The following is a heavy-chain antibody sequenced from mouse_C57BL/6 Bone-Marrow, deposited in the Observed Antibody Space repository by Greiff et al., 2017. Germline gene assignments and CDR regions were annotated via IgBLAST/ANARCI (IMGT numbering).Heavy chain of an antibody. CDR3: ARYGVYYYGSSYFDY. Sequence: VQLQQSGPELVKPGASVKISCKASGYAFSGSWMNWVKQRPGKGLEWIGRIYPGAGDTNYNGKFKGKATLTADKSSSTAYIQHCSLTSEQSAVYFCARYGVYYYGSSYFDYWGQGTTLTVSS. D-gene: IGHD1-1*01. CDR1: GYAFSGSW. V-gene: IGHV1-82*01. CDR2: IYPGAGDT. J-gene: IGHJ2*01.